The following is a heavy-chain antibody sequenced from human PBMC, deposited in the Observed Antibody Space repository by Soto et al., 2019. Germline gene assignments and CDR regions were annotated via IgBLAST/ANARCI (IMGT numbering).Heavy chain of an antibody. V-gene: IGHV1-3*01. CDR3: APSVIGATGTLIWFEP. CDR2: VNGGNGDT. J-gene: IGHJ5*02. Sequence: VQLVQSGAAVKKPGASVKVSCKASGYSFTSYAMHWVRQAPGQRLEWMGWVNGGNGDTKYSQKLQGRVTITIDTPGTTVYMELNNRISEDTAVYNCAPSVIGATGTLIWFEPWGQGPLVTVSS. D-gene: IGHD3-9*01. CDR1: GYSFTSYA.